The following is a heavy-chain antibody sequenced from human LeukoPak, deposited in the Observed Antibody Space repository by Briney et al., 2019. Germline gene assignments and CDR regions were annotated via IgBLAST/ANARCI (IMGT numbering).Heavy chain of an antibody. D-gene: IGHD3-22*01. CDR1: GFTFSSYS. V-gene: IGHV3-21*01. CDR2: ISSSSSYI. CDR3: ASTYYYDSSGYGGGY. Sequence: GGSLRLSCAASGFTFSSYSMNWVRQAPGKGLEWVSSISSSSSYIYYADSVKGRFTISRDNAKNSLYLQMSSLRAEDTAVYYCASTYYYDSSGYGGGYWGQGTLVTVSS. J-gene: IGHJ4*02.